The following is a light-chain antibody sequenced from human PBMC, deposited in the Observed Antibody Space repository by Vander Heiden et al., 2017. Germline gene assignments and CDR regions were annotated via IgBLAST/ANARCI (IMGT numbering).Light chain of an antibody. V-gene: IGLV2-14*01. Sequence: QSALTQPASVSGSPGQSITISCTGTSSDVGGYNYVSWYQQHPGKAPKLMIYDGSNRPSGVSNRFSGSKSGNTASLTISGLQAEDEADYYCSSYTSSSTFYVFGTGTKVTVL. J-gene: IGLJ1*01. CDR3: SSYTSSSTFYV. CDR2: DGS. CDR1: SSDVGGYNY.